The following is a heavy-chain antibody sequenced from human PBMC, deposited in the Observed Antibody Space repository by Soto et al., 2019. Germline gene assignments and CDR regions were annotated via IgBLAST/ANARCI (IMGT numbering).Heavy chain of an antibody. CDR3: ARVEAAAWWTVGNIDY. J-gene: IGHJ4*02. Sequence: PGGSLRLSCAASGFTFSSYAMSWVRQAPGKGLEWVSAISGSGSTIYYVDSVKGRFTISRDNAKNSLYLQMNSLRAEDTAVYYCARVEAAAWWTVGNIDYWGQGTLVTVSS. CDR2: ISGSGSTI. D-gene: IGHD6-13*01. CDR1: GFTFSSYA. V-gene: IGHV3-23*01.